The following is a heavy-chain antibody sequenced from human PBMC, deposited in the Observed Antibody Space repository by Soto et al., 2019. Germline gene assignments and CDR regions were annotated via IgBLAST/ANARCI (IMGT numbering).Heavy chain of an antibody. CDR3: ARGWLYSSSWYWEYYFDY. V-gene: IGHV6-1*01. J-gene: IGHJ4*02. D-gene: IGHD6-13*01. CDR1: GDSVSSNSAA. CDR2: TYYRSKWYN. Sequence: SPTLSLPCAISGDSVSSNSAAWNWIRQSPSRGLEWLGRTYYRSKWYNDYAVSVKSRITINPDTSKNQFSLQLNSVTPEDTAVYYCARGWLYSSSWYWEYYFDYWGQGTLVTVSS.